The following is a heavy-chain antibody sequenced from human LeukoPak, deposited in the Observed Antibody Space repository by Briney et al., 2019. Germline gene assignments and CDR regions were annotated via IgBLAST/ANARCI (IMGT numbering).Heavy chain of an antibody. CDR3: ARGRMVGSYGSSRGSQYYMDV. CDR2: INHSGST. J-gene: IGHJ6*03. CDR1: GGSFSGYY. V-gene: IGHV4-34*01. Sequence: PSETLSLTCAVYGGSFSGYYWSWIRQPPGKGLEWIGEINHSGSTNYNPSLKSRLTISVDTSRNQFSLKLSSVTAADTAVYYCARGRMVGSYGSSRGSQYYMDVWGKGTTVTVSS. D-gene: IGHD5-18*01.